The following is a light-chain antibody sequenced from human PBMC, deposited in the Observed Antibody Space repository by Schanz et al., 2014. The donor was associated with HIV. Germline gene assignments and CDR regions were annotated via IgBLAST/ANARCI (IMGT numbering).Light chain of an antibody. CDR3: GAWDTSLSARV. Sequence: QSVLTQPPSVSAAPGQRVTISCSGSAFNIGHYSVSWYQQFPGTVPKLLIYDNNERPSDIPDRFSGSKTGTSATLGITGLQTGDEADYFCGAWDTSLSARVFGGGTKLTVL. V-gene: IGLV1-51*01. CDR1: AFNIGHYS. CDR2: DNN. J-gene: IGLJ3*02.